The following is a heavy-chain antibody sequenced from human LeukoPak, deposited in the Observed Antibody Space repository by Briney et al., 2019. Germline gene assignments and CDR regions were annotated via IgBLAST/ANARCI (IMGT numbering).Heavy chain of an antibody. D-gene: IGHD2-2*01. CDR3: TRHLVVVPAATSSGAYYYYGMDV. J-gene: IGHJ6*02. V-gene: IGHV3-73*01. CDR1: GFTFSGSA. CDR2: IRSKANSYAT. Sequence: GGSLRLSCAASGFTFSGSAMHWVRQASGKGLEWVGRIRSKANSYATAYAASVKGRFTISRDDSKNTAYLQMNSLKTEDTAVYYCTRHLVVVPAATSSGAYYYYGMDVWGQGTTVTVSS.